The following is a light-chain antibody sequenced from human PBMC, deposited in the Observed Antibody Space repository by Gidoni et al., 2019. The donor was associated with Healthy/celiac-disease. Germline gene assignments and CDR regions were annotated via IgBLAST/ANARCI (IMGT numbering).Light chain of an antibody. J-gene: IGKJ4*01. CDR2: DAS. CDR3: QQRSNWPLT. Sequence: DIVLTQSPATLSLSPGERATLSCRASQSVSSYLAWYQQKPGQAPRLLIYDASNRAPGIPARFSGSGSGTDFTLTISSLEPEDFAVYYCQQRSNWPLTFXGXTKVEIK. V-gene: IGKV3-11*01. CDR1: QSVSSY.